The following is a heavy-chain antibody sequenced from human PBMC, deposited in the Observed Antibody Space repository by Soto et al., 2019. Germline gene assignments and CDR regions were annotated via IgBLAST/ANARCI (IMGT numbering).Heavy chain of an antibody. Sequence: GGSLRLSCAASGFTFSSYGMHWVRQAPGKGLEWVAVIWYDGSNKYYADSVKGRFTISRDNSKNTLYLQMNSLRAEDTAVYYCARESGGDIAARLDAFDIWGQGTMVTVSS. CDR2: IWYDGSNK. CDR3: ARESGGDIAARLDAFDI. CDR1: GFTFSSYG. V-gene: IGHV3-33*08. J-gene: IGHJ3*02. D-gene: IGHD6-6*01.